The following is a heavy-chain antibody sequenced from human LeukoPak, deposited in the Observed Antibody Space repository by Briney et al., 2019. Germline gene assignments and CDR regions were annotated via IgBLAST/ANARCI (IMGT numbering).Heavy chain of an antibody. D-gene: IGHD2-2*01. CDR2: IYYSGST. V-gene: IGHV4-39*07. CDR1: GGSISSSSYY. J-gene: IGHJ4*02. CDR3: ARDFGGRSSTSCLGDY. Sequence: SETLSLTCTVSGGSISSSSYYWGWIRQPPGKGLEWIGSIYYSGSTYYNPSLKSRVTISVDTSKNQFSLKLSSVTAADTAVYYCARDFGGRSSTSCLGDYWGQGTLVTVSS.